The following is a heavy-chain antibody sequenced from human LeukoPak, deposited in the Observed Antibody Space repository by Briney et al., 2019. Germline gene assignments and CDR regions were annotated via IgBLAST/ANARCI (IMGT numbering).Heavy chain of an antibody. D-gene: IGHD6-13*01. Sequence: WESLKISCKGSGYRFTNYWIAWVRQMPGKGLDWMGIIYPSDSDTRYSPSFQGQVTLSADKSINTAFLQWSSLKASDTAMYYCARLATAYSFDFWGQGTLVTVSS. CDR2: IYPSDSDT. CDR1: GYRFTNYW. J-gene: IGHJ4*02. V-gene: IGHV5-51*01. CDR3: ARLATAYSFDF.